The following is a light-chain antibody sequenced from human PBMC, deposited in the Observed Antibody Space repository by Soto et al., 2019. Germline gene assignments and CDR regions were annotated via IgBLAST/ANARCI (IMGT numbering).Light chain of an antibody. V-gene: IGLV2-8*01. CDR1: SSDVGAYDY. CDR2: EVS. CDR3: SSYADSSNFVV. J-gene: IGLJ2*01. Sequence: QSVLTQPPSSSGSPGQSVTISCTGTSSDVGAYDYVSWYQHHPGKAPKLMTYEVSKRPSGVPDRFSGSKSGNTASLTVSGLQAEDEADYSCSSYADSSNFVVFGGGTKVTDL.